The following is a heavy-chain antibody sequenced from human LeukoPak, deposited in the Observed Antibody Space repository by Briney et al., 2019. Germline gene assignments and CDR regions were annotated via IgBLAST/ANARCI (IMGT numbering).Heavy chain of an antibody. Sequence: SETLSLTCTVSDGAITGFSWSWIRQSPSRGLEWLGRTFYRSQWFKDYAVSVKSRITINPDTSKNQFSLQLNSVIFEDTAVYYCARDEGSSSWYYFDYWGQGTLVTVSS. V-gene: IGHV6-1*01. CDR1: DGAITGFS. J-gene: IGHJ4*02. CDR2: TFYRSQWFK. D-gene: IGHD6-13*01. CDR3: ARDEGSSSWYYFDY.